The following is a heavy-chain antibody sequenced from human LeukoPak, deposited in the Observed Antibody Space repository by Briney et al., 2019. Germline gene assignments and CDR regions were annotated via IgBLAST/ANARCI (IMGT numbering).Heavy chain of an antibody. Sequence: GGSLRLSCAASGFTFSSYSMNWVRQAPGKGLEWVANIKKDGSEKYYVGSVKGRFAISRDNAKNSLYLQMNSLRPEDTAVYYCARDPIYGDLDYWGQGTRVTVSS. CDR1: GFTFSSYS. CDR3: ARDPIYGDLDY. CDR2: IKKDGSEK. D-gene: IGHD4-17*01. V-gene: IGHV3-7*01. J-gene: IGHJ4*02.